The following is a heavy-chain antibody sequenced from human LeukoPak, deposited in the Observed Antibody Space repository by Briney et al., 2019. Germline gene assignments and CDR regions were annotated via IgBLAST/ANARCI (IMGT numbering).Heavy chain of an antibody. CDR3: ARGSPMTTLDY. CDR1: GYTFTSYG. Sequence: GASVKLPCKASGYTFTSYGISWVRQAPGQGLEWMGWISAYNGNTNYAQKLQGRVTITTDTSTSTAYMELRSLRSDDTAVYYCARGSPMTTLDYWGQGTLVTVSS. V-gene: IGHV1-18*01. CDR2: ISAYNGNT. J-gene: IGHJ4*02. D-gene: IGHD4-17*01.